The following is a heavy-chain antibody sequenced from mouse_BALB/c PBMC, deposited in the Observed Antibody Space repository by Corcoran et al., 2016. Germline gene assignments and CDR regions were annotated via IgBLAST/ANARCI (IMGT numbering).Heavy chain of an antibody. Sequence: EVQLQQSGPELVKTGASVKMSCKASGYTFTSYVMHWVKQKPGQGLEWIGYINPSNAGTKYNEKFKGKATLTSDKSSSTAYMDLSILNSEDSAVYYCASTAGYEHFEVWCVGITVTVSS. J-gene: IGHJ1*01. CDR3: ASTAGYEHFEV. D-gene: IGHD3-2*02. V-gene: IGHV1S136*01. CDR1: GYTFTSYV. CDR2: INPSNAGT.